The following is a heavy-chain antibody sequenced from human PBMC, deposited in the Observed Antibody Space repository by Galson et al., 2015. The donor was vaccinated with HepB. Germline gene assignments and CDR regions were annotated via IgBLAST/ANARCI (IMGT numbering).Heavy chain of an antibody. J-gene: IGHJ4*02. CDR3: ARGPLPYDILTGFDY. D-gene: IGHD3-9*01. CDR2: IWYDGSNK. V-gene: IGHV3-33*08. CDR1: GFTFSSYG. Sequence: SLRLSCAASGFTFSSYGMHWVRQAPGKGLEWVAVIWYDGSNKYYADSVKGRFTISRDNSKNTLYLQMNSLRAEDTAVYYCARGPLPYDILTGFDYWGQGTLVTVSS.